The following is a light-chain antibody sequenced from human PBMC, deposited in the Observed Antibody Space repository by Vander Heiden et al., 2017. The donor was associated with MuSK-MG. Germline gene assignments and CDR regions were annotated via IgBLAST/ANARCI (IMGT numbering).Light chain of an antibody. J-gene: IGKJ4*01. CDR1: QDISNY. CDR3: QQGDHLPST. V-gene: IGKV1-33*01. Sequence: DIQMTQSPSSLSASVGDRATVACQASQDISNYLNWYQQKPGKAPKLLIYDASTLETGVPSRFSGGGSGTDFTVTLSSLQPEDIATYYCQQGDHLPSTFGGGTKVEIK. CDR2: DAS.